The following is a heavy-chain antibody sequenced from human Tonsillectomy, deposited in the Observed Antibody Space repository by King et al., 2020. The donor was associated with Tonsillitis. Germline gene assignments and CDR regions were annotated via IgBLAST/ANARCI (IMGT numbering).Heavy chain of an antibody. CDR3: ARDSIIATAGSDF. CDR2: IKPDGSGP. Sequence: VQLVESGGGLVQPGGSVRLSCATSGFMFNEYWMSWVRQAPGKGLEWVANIKPDGSGPYYGDCAKSRFTISIENAKNLLFLQMNSLRGEDTAVYYCARDSIIATAGSDFWGQGTLVTVSS. J-gene: IGHJ4*02. V-gene: IGHV3-7*04. CDR1: GFMFNEYW. D-gene: IGHD6-13*01.